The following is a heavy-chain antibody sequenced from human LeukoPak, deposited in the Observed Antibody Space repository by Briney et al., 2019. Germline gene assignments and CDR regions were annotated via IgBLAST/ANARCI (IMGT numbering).Heavy chain of an antibody. CDR2: MYTSGSA. CDR3: ARDLTSYLYDCSGPLSY. D-gene: IGHD3-22*01. Sequence: SETLSLTCTVSGGSINNGNHIWTWIRQPAGKGLEWIGRMYTSGSANYNSSLTSRVTMSVDTSKNQFSLKLSSVTAADTAVYYCARDLTSYLYDCSGPLSYWGQGTLVTVSS. J-gene: IGHJ4*02. V-gene: IGHV4-61*02. CDR1: GGSINNGNHI.